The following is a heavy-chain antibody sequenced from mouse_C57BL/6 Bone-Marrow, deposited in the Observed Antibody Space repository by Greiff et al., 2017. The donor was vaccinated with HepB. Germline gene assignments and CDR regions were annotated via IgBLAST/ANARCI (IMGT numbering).Heavy chain of an antibody. CDR2: TFYSGIT. D-gene: IGHD2-5*01. V-gene: IGHV3-3*01. J-gene: IGHJ1*03. Sequence: EVQLVESGPSLVRPSQTLSLTCTVTGFSINSDCYWIWLRQFPGNKLKYIGYTFYSGITYYNPSLESRTYITRDTSKNQFSLKLSSVTTEDTATYYCARAYYSNYGYFDVWGTGTTVTVSS. CDR1: GFSINSDCY. CDR3: ARAYYSNYGYFDV.